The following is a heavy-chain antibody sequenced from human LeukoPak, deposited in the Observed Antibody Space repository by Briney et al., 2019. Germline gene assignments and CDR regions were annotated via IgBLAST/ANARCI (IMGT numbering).Heavy chain of an antibody. D-gene: IGHD3-9*01. CDR2: IYYSGST. J-gene: IGHJ3*02. CDR1: GRSISSGNYY. V-gene: IGHV4-61*01. CDR3: ARLAAYDILTGYSQIGDAFDI. Sequence: SETLSLTCTVSGRSISSGNYYWSWIRQPPGKGLEWIGYIYYSGSTNYNPSLKSRVTLSVDTSKNQFSLKLSSVTAADTAVYYCARLAAYDILTGYSQIGDAFDIWGQGTMVTVSS.